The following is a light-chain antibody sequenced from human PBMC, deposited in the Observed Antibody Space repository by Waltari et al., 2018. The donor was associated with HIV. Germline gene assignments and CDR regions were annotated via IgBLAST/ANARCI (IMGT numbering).Light chain of an antibody. CDR2: GVP. Sequence: QSALTQPASVSGSPGQSLTISCTGANRNIGFFNLFSWYRQYPGKAPQLIIYGVPYRPSGISSRFSGSKSGNTASLTISGLQVDDEADYYCSSYASDDTVVFGGGTKLTVL. CDR3: SSYASDDTVV. J-gene: IGLJ2*01. CDR1: NRNIGFFNL. V-gene: IGLV2-14*01.